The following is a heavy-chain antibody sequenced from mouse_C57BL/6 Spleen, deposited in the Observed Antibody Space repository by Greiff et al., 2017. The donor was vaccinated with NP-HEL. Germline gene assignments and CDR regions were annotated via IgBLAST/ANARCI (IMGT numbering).Heavy chain of an antibody. CDR1: GFTFSSYA. D-gene: IGHD2-4*01. V-gene: IGHV5-9-1*02. CDR3: TRGDYDYAMDY. J-gene: IGHJ4*01. CDR2: ISSGGDYI. Sequence: EVQRVESGDGLVKPGGSLKLSCAASGFTFSSYAMSWVRQTPEKRLEWVAYISSGGDYIYYADTVKGRFTISRDNARNTLYLQMSSLKSEDTAMYYCTRGDYDYAMDYWGQGTSVTVSS.